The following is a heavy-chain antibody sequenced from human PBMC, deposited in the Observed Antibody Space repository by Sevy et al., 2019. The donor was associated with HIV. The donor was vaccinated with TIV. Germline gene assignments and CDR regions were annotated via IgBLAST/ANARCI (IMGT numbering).Heavy chain of an antibody. J-gene: IGHJ6*01. D-gene: IGHD3-9*01. CDR1: GFTFSTYW. CDR2: VNSDGSST. CDR3: ARTASIDYFFYYAMDV. Sequence: GGSLRLSCAASGFTFSTYWMHWARQAPGKGLVWVSRVNSDGSSTIYADSVKGRFTISRVNAKNTLFLQMNSLRAEDTAVYYCARTASIDYFFYYAMDVWGQGTTVTVSS. V-gene: IGHV3-74*01.